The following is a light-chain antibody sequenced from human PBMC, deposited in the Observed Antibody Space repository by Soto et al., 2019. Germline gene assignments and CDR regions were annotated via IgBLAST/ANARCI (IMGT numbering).Light chain of an antibody. Sequence: QSALTQPASVSGSPGQSITIPCTGTSSDVGGYKYVSWYQQYPGKAPKLMIYDVSNRPSGVSNRFSGSKSGNTASLTISGLQAEDEADYYCSSYTSSSLYVFGTGTQLTVL. V-gene: IGLV2-14*01. CDR3: SSYTSSSLYV. J-gene: IGLJ1*01. CDR2: DVS. CDR1: SSDVGGYKY.